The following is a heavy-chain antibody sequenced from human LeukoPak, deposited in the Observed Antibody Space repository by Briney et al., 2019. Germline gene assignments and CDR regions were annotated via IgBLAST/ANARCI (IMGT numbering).Heavy chain of an antibody. D-gene: IGHD3-10*01. J-gene: IGHJ4*02. CDR3: ARVLGGGGELLSYYFDY. CDR1: GYTFTSYG. CDR2: ISAYNGNT. V-gene: IGHV1-18*01. Sequence: ASVKVPCKASGYTFTSYGISWVRQAPGQGLEWMGWISAYNGNTNYAQKLQGRVTMTTDTSTSTAYMELRSLRSDDTAVYYCARVLGGGGELLSYYFDYWGQGTLVTVSS.